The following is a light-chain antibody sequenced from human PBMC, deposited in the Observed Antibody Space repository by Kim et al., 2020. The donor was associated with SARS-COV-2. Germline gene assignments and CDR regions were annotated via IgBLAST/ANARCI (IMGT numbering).Light chain of an antibody. Sequence: EIVMTQSPATLSVSPGERATLSCRASQGVNNNLPWYQQKPGQAPRLLIYGASTRATGIPARFSGSGSGTEFTLTVSSLQSEDFAVYYCQQYNNWPRTFGQGTKVDIK. CDR3: QQYNNWPRT. V-gene: IGKV3-15*01. CDR1: QGVNNN. J-gene: IGKJ1*01. CDR2: GAS.